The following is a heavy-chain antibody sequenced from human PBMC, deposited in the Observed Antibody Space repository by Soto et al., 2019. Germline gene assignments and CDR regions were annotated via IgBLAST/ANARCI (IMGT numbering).Heavy chain of an antibody. Sequence: GGSLGLSCAASGFTFSSYSMNWVRQAPGKGLEWVSSISSSSSYIYYADSVKGRFTISRDNAKNSLYLQMNSLRAEDTAVYYCARARKFYYYYYGMDVWGQGTTVIVSS. V-gene: IGHV3-21*01. CDR1: GFTFSSYS. CDR3: ARARKFYYYYYGMDV. J-gene: IGHJ6*02. CDR2: ISSSSSYI.